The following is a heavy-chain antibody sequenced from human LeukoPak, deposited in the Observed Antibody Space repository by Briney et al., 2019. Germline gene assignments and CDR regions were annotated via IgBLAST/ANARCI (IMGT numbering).Heavy chain of an antibody. D-gene: IGHD2-2*01. CDR2: ISGSGDSV. CDR3: AKDGDIVVVPAATDFDY. J-gene: IGHJ4*02. CDR1: GFTFNTYA. V-gene: IGHV3-23*01. Sequence: GGSLRLSCAASGFTFNTYAMNWVRQAPGKGLEWVSGISGSGDSVYYADSVKGRFTISRDNSKNTLYLQMNSLRAEDTAVYYCAKDGDIVVVPAATDFDYWGQGTLVTVSS.